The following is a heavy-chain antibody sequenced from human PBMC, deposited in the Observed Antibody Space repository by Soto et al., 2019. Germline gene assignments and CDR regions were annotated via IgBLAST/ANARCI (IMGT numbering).Heavy chain of an antibody. J-gene: IGHJ5*02. CDR1: GFTFGTSA. V-gene: IGHV1-58*02. CDR3: AADNEPTDPHKWVDP. D-gene: IGHD1-1*01. CDR2: IVVDTGNT. Sequence: QEQLVQSGPEVKKPGTSVKVSCKASGFTFGTSAIQWVRQARGHRLEWIGWIVVDTGNTNYAQKFQERVTFTRDMSTSTAYMELSSLMSEDTAVYYCAADNEPTDPHKWVDPWGQGTLVTVSS.